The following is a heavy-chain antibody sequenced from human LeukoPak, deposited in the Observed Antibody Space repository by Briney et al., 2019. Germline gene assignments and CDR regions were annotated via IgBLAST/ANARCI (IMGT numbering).Heavy chain of an antibody. V-gene: IGHV4-59*08. J-gene: IGHJ4*02. CDR2: IYYSGST. CDR1: GGSISSYY. D-gene: IGHD2-8*01. CDR3: ARGPTNGQAFDY. Sequence: SETLSLTCTVSGGSISSYYWSWIRQPPGKGLEWIGYIYYSGSTNYNPSLKSRVTISLDTSKNQLSLKLSSVTAADTAVYYCARGPTNGQAFDYWGQGTLVSVSS.